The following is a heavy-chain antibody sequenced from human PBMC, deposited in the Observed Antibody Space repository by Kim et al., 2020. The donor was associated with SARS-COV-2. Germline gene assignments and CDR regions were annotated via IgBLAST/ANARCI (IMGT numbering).Heavy chain of an antibody. CDR2: ISYDGSNK. V-gene: IGHV3-33*05. CDR3: ARGLYFDWSQDAFDI. D-gene: IGHD3-9*01. CDR1: GFTFSSYG. J-gene: IGHJ3*02. Sequence: GGSLRLSCAASGFTFSSYGMHWVRQAPGKGLEWVAVISYDGSNKYYADSVKGRFTISRDNSKNTLYLQMNSLRAEDTAVYYCARGLYFDWSQDAFDIWGQGTMVTVSS.